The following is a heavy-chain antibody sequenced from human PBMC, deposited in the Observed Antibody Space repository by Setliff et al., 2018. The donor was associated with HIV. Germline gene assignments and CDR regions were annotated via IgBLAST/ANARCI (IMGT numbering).Heavy chain of an antibody. V-gene: IGHV4-39*01. CDR1: GVSISSGGYY. Sequence: SETLSLTCTVSGVSISSGGYYWGWIRQPPGKGLEWIGNIHFSGSTYYNPSLKSRVTVSVDPSKNQFSLKLSSVTASDTAVYYCARYTSKVDWFDPWGQGTLVTVSS. D-gene: IGHD2-2*02. J-gene: IGHJ5*02. CDR2: IHFSGST. CDR3: ARYTSKVDWFDP.